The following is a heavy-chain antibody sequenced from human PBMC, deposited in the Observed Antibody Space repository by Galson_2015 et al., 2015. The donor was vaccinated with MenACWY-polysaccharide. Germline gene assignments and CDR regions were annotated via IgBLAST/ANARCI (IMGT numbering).Heavy chain of an antibody. CDR1: TTSW. CDR3: AKPGTTLATH. CDR2: IYPGDSDT. Sequence: TTSWIVWVRQMPGKGLEWMGVIYPGDSDTRYSPSFQGQVTISADKSISTAYLQWSSLKASDTAMYYCAKPGTTLATHWGQGTLVTVSS. V-gene: IGHV5-51*01. D-gene: IGHD1-1*01. J-gene: IGHJ4*02.